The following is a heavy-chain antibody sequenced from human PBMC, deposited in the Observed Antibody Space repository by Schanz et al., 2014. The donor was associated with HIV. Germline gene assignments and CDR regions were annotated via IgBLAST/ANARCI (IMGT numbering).Heavy chain of an antibody. D-gene: IGHD3-10*02. J-gene: IGHJ4*02. CDR2: ISWSGKNT. CDR1: GFTFDDCA. V-gene: IGHV3-9*01. CDR3: AKVYYDRGGHFDY. Sequence: EVQLVESGGGLVQPGRSLRLSCKASGFTFDDCAMHWVRQPPGKGLEWVSGISWSGKNTGYADSVRGRFAVSRDNGKNSLYLQMNSLRTEDTALYYCAKVYYDRGGHFDYWGQGTLVTVSS.